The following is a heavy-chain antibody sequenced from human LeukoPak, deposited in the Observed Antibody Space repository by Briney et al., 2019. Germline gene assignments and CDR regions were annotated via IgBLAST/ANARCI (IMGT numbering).Heavy chain of an antibody. CDR3: ATSRGYSYGYPFDY. D-gene: IGHD5-18*01. Sequence: PGGSLRLSCVASGFTVSSNYMSWVRQAPGKGLEWVSVIYSGGSTSYADSVKGRFTISRDNSKNTLYLQMNSLRAEDTAVYYCATSRGYSYGYPFDYWGQGTLVTVSS. CDR2: IYSGGST. CDR1: GFTVSSNY. J-gene: IGHJ4*02. V-gene: IGHV3-66*01.